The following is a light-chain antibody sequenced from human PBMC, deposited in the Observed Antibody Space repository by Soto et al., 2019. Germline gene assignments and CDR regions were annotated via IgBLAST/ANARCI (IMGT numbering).Light chain of an antibody. V-gene: IGKV3-15*01. CDR2: GAS. CDR1: QSVSSN. CDR3: QHRTNWPT. J-gene: IGKJ1*01. Sequence: EIVMTQSPATLSVSPGERATLSCRASQSVSSNLAWYQQKPGQAPRLLIYGASTRATGIPARFSGSGSGTEFTLTISSLQSEDFAVYYCQHRTNWPTFGQGTKVEIK.